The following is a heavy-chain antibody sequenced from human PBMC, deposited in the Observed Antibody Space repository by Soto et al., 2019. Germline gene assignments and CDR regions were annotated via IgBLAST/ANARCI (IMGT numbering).Heavy chain of an antibody. V-gene: IGHV3-21*01. CDR1: GFTFSSYS. CDR3: AKKGEWLQFDY. Sequence: EVQLVESGGGLVKPGGSLRLSCAASGFTFSSYSMNWVRQAPGKGLEWVSSISSSSSYIYYADSVKGRFTISRDNAKNSWYRQMNGLEAEDRVGYNGAKKGEWLQFDYWAREPWSPSPQ. J-gene: IGHJ4*02. D-gene: IGHD3-16*01. CDR2: ISSSSSYI.